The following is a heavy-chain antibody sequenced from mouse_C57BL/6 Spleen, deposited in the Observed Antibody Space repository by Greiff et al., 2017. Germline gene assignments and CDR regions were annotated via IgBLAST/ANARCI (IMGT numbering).Heavy chain of an antibody. CDR1: GYSITSGYY. Sequence: EVKLMESGPGLVKPSQSLSLTCSVTGYSITSGYYWNWIQQFPGNQLEWMGYLSYDGSNNYNPSLKNPISITSDTSKNQFCLTLNSVTTEDTATYYCARESPAMDYWGQGTSVTVSS. V-gene: IGHV3-6*01. J-gene: IGHJ4*01. CDR3: ARESPAMDY. CDR2: LSYDGSN.